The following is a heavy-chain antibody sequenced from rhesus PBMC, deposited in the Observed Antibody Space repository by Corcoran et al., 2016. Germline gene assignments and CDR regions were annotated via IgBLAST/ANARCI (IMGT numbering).Heavy chain of an antibody. V-gene: IGHV4-80*01. CDR1: GGSFSTYW. CDR3: ARYSGYTHFDY. Sequence: QVQLQESGPGLVKPSETLSLTCAVSGGSFSTYWWSWIRQPPGKGLEWIGEISGNTGRTTYHPALTSRVTISRDASKNQFSLNLSSGTAADTAVYYCARYSGYTHFDYWGQGVLVTVSS. D-gene: IGHD5-24*01. J-gene: IGHJ4*01. CDR2: ISGNTGRT.